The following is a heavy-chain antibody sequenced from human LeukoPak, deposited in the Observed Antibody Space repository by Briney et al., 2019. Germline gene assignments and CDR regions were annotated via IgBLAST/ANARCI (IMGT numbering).Heavy chain of an antibody. J-gene: IGHJ4*02. V-gene: IGHV4-59*12. D-gene: IGHD6-6*01. CDR3: ARDFFPLGQLDD. Sequence: SETLSLTCTVSGGSISSYYWSWIRQPPGKGLEWIGYIYYSGSTNYNPSLKSRVTMSVDTSKNQFSLKLSSVTAADTAVYYCARDFFPLGQLDDWGQGTLVTVSS. CDR2: IYYSGST. CDR1: GGSISSYY.